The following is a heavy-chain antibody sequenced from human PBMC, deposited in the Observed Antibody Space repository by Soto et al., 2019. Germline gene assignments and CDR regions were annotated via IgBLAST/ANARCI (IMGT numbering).Heavy chain of an antibody. V-gene: IGHV3-23*01. CDR2: ISGGGSNT. Sequence: EVQLLESGGGLVQRGGSLRLSCAASGFPFSSYVMSWVRQAPGKGLEWVSGISGGGSNTFYADSVKGRFTISRDNSKNNSLLQMNSLGAEDTAVYYGAKDSNKYSSSLRGRYFDSWGQGIGVTVSS. CDR3: AKDSNKYSSSLRGRYFDS. CDR1: GFPFSSYV. J-gene: IGHJ4*02. D-gene: IGHD4-4*01.